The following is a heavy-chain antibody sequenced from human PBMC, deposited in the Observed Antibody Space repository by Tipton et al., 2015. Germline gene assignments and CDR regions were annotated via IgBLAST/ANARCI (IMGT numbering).Heavy chain of an antibody. CDR1: GFKFTNYG. V-gene: IGHV3-7*05. J-gene: IGHJ4*02. D-gene: IGHD1-1*01. Sequence: SLRLSCAISGFKFTNYGMHWVRQAPGKGLEWVANIRQDGSEKYYVDSVKGRFTISRDNAENSLYLQMNSLRVEDTAVYYCGRGGVFSNNWYPFDYWGQGNLVTVSS. CDR3: GRGGVFSNNWYPFDY. CDR2: IRQDGSEK.